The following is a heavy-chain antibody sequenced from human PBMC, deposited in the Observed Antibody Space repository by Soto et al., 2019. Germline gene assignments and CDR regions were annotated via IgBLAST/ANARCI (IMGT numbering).Heavy chain of an antibody. CDR3: ARSSSFDY. CDR1: GGSISSSSYY. D-gene: IGHD6-6*01. V-gene: IGHV4-39*01. J-gene: IGHJ4*02. CDR2: IYYSGNT. Sequence: SETLSLTCTVSGGSISSSSYYWGWIRQPPGKGLEWIGSIYYSGNTYYNPSLKSRVTISVDTSKNQFSLNLRSVTAADTAVYYCARSSSFDYWGQGTLVTVPS.